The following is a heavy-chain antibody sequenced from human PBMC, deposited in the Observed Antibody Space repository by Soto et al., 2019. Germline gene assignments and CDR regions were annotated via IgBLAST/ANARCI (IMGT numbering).Heavy chain of an antibody. CDR2: MSYSGTT. Sequence: SETLSLTCTVSGDSISSNHYYWGWIRQSPGKGLEWIGTMSYSGTTYYSPSLRGRVTISADTSKNQFSLKVTSVTASDTAVYYCARHFGGINTCFAFWGQGTLVTVSS. V-gene: IGHV4-39*01. J-gene: IGHJ4*02. D-gene: IGHD3-16*01. CDR3: ARHFGGINTCFAF. CDR1: GDSISSNHYY.